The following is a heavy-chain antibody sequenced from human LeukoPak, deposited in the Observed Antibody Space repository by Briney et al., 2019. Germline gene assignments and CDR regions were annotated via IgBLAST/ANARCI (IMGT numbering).Heavy chain of an antibody. J-gene: IGHJ4*02. CDR2: IWYDGSNK. CDR3: ARDRSGSGWYFDY. V-gene: IGHV3-33*08. Sequence: SGGSLRLSCAASGFTFSSYAMHWVRQAPGKGLEWVAVIWYDGSNKYYADSVKGRFTISRDNSKNTLYLQMNSLRAEDTAVYYCARDRSGSGWYFDYWGQGTLVTVSS. CDR1: GFTFSSYA. D-gene: IGHD6-19*01.